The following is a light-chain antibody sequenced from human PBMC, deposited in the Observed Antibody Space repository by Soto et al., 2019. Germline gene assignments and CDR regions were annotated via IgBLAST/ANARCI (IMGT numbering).Light chain of an antibody. J-gene: IGKJ4*01. CDR1: QSVSSS. V-gene: IGKV3-11*01. CDR3: QQRSNWPFLT. Sequence: EIVLTQSPATLSLSPGERATLSCRASQSVSSSLAWYQQKPGQAPRLLIYDASNRATGIPARFSGSGSGTDFTLTINSLEPEDFAVYYCQQRSNWPFLTFGGGTKVEIK. CDR2: DAS.